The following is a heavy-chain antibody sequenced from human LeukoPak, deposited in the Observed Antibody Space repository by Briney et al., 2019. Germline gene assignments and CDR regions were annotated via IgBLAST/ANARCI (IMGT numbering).Heavy chain of an antibody. D-gene: IGHD3-10*01. CDR2: ISGGGGGI. CDR3: SRGGDYRLHY. Sequence: SGGSLRLSCAGSGFTVSSYAMSWVRQAPGKGLEWVSAISGGGGGIFYADPVKGRFTSSRDNSKNTLYLQMNSLRAEDTAVYYCSRGGDYRLHYWGQGTLVTVSS. CDR1: GFTVSSYA. V-gene: IGHV3-23*01. J-gene: IGHJ4*02.